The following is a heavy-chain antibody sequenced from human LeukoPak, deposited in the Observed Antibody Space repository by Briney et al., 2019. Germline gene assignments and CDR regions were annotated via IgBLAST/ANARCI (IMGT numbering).Heavy chain of an antibody. J-gene: IGHJ6*02. CDR3: ARDRGRGNYYYGMDV. CDR1: GGSISSGSYY. Sequence: SQTLSLTCTVSGGSISSGSYYWSWIRQPAGKGLEWIGRIYTSGSTNYNPSLKSRVTISVDTSKNQFSLKLSSVTAADTAVYYCARDRGRGNYYYGMDVWGQGTTVTVSS. V-gene: IGHV4-61*02. CDR2: IYTSGST.